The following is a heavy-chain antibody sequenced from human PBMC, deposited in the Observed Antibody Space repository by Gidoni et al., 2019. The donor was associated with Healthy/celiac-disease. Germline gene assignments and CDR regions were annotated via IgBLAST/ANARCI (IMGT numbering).Heavy chain of an antibody. CDR3: AKVVGATKIQGAFDI. CDR1: GFTFGSYA. Sequence: EVQLLESGGGLVQPGGSLGPSCAASGFTFGSYAMSWVRQAPGKGLEWVSAISGSGGSTYYADSVKGRFTISRDNSKNTLYLQMNSLRAEDTAVYYCAKVVGATKIQGAFDIWGQGTMVTVSS. V-gene: IGHV3-23*01. D-gene: IGHD1-26*01. CDR2: ISGSGGST. J-gene: IGHJ3*02.